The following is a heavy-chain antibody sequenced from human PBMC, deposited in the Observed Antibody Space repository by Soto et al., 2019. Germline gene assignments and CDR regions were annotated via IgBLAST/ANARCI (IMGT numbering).Heavy chain of an antibody. J-gene: IGHJ6*02. CDR3: ARDRLPAPPAHTGTIVVVTSYGMDV. D-gene: IGHD3-22*01. V-gene: IGHV1-46*02. CDR1: GYTFNSYY. Sequence: ASVKVSCKASGYTFNSYYMHWVRQAPGQGLEWMGIINPSGGSASHAQRFQGRVTMSSDTSTSTVYMELSSLTSEDTAVYYCARDRLPAPPAHTGTIVVVTSYGMDVWGQGTTVTVSS. CDR2: INPSGGSA.